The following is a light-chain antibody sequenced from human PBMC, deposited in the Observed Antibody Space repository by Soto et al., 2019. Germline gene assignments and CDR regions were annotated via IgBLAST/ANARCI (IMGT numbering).Light chain of an antibody. CDR1: KSGDKY. J-gene: IGLJ2*01. Sequence: SYELTQPPSVSVSPGQTASITCSGDKSGDKYACWYQQKPGQSHVLVIYQDSKRPSGIPERFSGSNSGNTATLTISGTQAMDEADYYCQAWDSSTAHVVFGGGTQLTVL. CDR3: QAWDSSTAHVV. CDR2: QDS. V-gene: IGLV3-1*01.